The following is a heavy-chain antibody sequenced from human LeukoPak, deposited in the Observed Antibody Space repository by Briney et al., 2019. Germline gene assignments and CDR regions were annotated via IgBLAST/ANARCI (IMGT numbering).Heavy chain of an antibody. V-gene: IGHV1-69*05. CDR2: IIPIFGTA. Sequence: GASVKVSCKASGGTFSSYAISWVRQAPGQGLEWMGGIIPIFGTANYAQKFQGRVTITTDESTSTAYMELSSLRSEDTAVYYCTRVCPEIDYDFWSGYYNWFDPWGQGTLVTVSS. D-gene: IGHD3-3*01. CDR3: TRVCPEIDYDFWSGYYNWFDP. CDR1: GGTFSSYA. J-gene: IGHJ5*02.